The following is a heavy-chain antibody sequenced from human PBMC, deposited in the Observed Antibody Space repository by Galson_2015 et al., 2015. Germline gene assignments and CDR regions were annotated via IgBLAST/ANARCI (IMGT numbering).Heavy chain of an antibody. J-gene: IGHJ4*02. Sequence: SLRLSCAVSGFTSSNHWMSWVRQAPGKGLEWVANIKQDGSAKYYVDSVKGRFTISRDNAKNSLYLQMNSLRAEDTAVYYCASLYSNGWYRGYWGQGTLVTVSS. V-gene: IGHV3-7*01. D-gene: IGHD6-19*01. CDR2: IKQDGSAK. CDR1: GFTSSNHW. CDR3: ASLYSNGWYRGY.